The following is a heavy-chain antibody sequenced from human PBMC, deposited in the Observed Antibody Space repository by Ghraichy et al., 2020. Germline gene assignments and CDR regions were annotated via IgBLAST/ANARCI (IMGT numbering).Heavy chain of an antibody. J-gene: IGHJ5*02. CDR3: AKDMGRLGELADS. CDR1: GFKFNEFA. CDR2: IGRDGDTA. V-gene: IGHV3-43D*03. D-gene: IGHD3-16*01. Sequence: GGSLRLSCAASGFKFNEFAMHWVRQAPGKGLEWVSLIGRDGDTAHYGDSVKGRFAISRDNNKNFLFLHMKSLRVEDTALYYCAKDMGRLGELADSWGQGTPVTVAS.